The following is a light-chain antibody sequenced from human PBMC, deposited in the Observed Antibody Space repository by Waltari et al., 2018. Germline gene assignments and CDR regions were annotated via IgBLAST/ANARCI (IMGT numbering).Light chain of an antibody. CDR2: DVS. CDR3: SSYTSSSTYV. J-gene: IGLJ1*01. V-gene: IGLV2-14*01. Sequence: QSALTQPASVSGSPGQSITLSCTGTSIDVGGYNYVSWYQQHPGKAPKLMIYDVSKRPSGVSNRFSGSKSGNTASLTISGLQAEDEADYYCSSYTSSSTYVFGTGTKVTVL. CDR1: SIDVGGYNY.